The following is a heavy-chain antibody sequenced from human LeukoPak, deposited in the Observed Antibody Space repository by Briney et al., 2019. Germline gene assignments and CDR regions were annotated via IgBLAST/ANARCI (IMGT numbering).Heavy chain of an antibody. CDR1: GFTFSSYA. Sequence: GGSLRLSCAASGFTFSSYAMSWVRQAPGKGLEWVSSISSSSSYIYYADSVKGRFTISRDNAKNSLYLQMNSLRAEDTAVYYCARDEAGKDAFDIWGQGTMVTVSS. CDR3: ARDEAGKDAFDI. CDR2: ISSSSSYI. V-gene: IGHV3-21*01. D-gene: IGHD6-19*01. J-gene: IGHJ3*02.